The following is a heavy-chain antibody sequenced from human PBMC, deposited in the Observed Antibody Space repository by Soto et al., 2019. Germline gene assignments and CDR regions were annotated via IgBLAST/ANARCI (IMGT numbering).Heavy chain of an antibody. Sequence: EVQLLESGGGLVQPGGSLRLSCAASGFTFSSYAMSWVRQAPGKGLEWVSAISGSGGSTYYADSVKGRFTISRDNSKNTLYLKMNSLRAEDTAVYYCAKAVPSVGYSYGSSDYWGQGTLVTVSS. CDR3: AKAVPSVGYSYGSSDY. J-gene: IGHJ4*02. CDR2: ISGSGGST. D-gene: IGHD5-18*01. V-gene: IGHV3-23*01. CDR1: GFTFSSYA.